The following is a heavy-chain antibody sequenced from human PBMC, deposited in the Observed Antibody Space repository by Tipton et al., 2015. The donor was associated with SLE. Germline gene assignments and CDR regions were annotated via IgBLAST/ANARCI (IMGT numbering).Heavy chain of an antibody. Sequence: TLSLTCSVSGDSIRNGAHSWSWIRQPPGKGLEWIGYIYKNGDTFYNPSLKSRVTISMDTSRNQFSLKVTSVAAADTAVYYCARVHYDILTGYGFDFWGQGTLVTVSS. V-gene: IGHV4-30-2*01. CDR3: ARVHYDILTGYGFDF. D-gene: IGHD3-9*01. J-gene: IGHJ4*02. CDR1: GDSIRNGAHS. CDR2: IYKNGDT.